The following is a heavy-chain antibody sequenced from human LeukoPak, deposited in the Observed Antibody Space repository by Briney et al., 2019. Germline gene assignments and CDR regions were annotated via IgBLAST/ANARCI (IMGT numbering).Heavy chain of an antibody. D-gene: IGHD2-21*02. CDR3: AKDNYYCGGDCYPTYFDY. CDR1: GFTFSSYA. CDR2: ISGSGGST. V-gene: IGHV3-23*01. J-gene: IGHJ4*02. Sequence: GGSLRLSCAASGFTFSSYAMSWVRQAPGKGLEWVSAISGSGGSTYYADSVKGRFTISRDNSKNTLYLQMNNLRAEDTAVYYCAKDNYYCGGDCYPTYFDYWGQGTLVTVSS.